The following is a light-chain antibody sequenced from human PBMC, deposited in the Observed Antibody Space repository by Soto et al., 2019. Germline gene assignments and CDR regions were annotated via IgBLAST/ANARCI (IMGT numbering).Light chain of an antibody. CDR2: DVS. Sequence: QSALTQPASVSGSPGQSITISCTGTSSDVGGYNYVSWYQQHPGKAPKLMIYDVSNRPSGVSNRFSASKSGNTASLTISGLQAEDEADYYCSSYSSSSTLGYVFGTGTKVTVL. V-gene: IGLV2-14*01. CDR3: SSYSSSSTLGYV. CDR1: SSDVGGYNY. J-gene: IGLJ1*01.